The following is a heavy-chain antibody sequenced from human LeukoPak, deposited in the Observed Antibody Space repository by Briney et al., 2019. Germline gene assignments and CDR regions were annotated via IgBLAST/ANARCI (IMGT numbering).Heavy chain of an antibody. CDR2: IDYSGST. CDR3: ARQNGSHWFVPSIDY. Sequence: SETLSLTCTVSGGSISSSHNYWAWIRQPPGKGLEWIGNIDYSGSTYYNPSLKSRVTISIDTSKSHFSLKLSSVTAADAAVYYCARQNGSHWFVPSIDYWGQGTLVTVSS. D-gene: IGHD1-26*01. J-gene: IGHJ4*02. CDR1: GGSISSSHNY. V-gene: IGHV4-39*01.